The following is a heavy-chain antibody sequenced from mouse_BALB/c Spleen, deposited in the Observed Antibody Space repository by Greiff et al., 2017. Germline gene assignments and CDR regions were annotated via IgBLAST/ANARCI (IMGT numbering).Heavy chain of an antibody. D-gene: IGHD2-1*01. CDR3: ARDSSFYGNYVMDY. J-gene: IGHJ4*01. V-gene: IGHV2-9*02. CDR2: IWAGGST. CDR1: GFSLTSYG. Sequence: VMLVESGPGLVAPSQSLSITCTVSGFSLTSYGVHWVRQPPGKGLEWLGVIWAGGSTNYNSALMSRLSISKDNSKSQVFLKMNSLQTDDTAIYYCARDSSFYGNYVMDYWGQGTSVTVSS.